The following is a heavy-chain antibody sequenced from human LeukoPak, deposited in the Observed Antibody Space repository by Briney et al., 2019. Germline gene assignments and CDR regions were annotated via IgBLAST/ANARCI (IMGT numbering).Heavy chain of an antibody. CDR3: ARDEEYCSGGSCLYYFDY. J-gene: IGHJ4*02. Sequence: GGSLRLSCAASGFTFSSYWMHWVHQAPGKGLVWVSRINSDGSSTSYADSVKGRFTISRDNAKNTLYLQMNSLRAEDTAVYYCARDEEYCSGGSCLYYFDYWGQGTLVTVSS. V-gene: IGHV3-74*01. D-gene: IGHD2-15*01. CDR2: INSDGSST. CDR1: GFTFSSYW.